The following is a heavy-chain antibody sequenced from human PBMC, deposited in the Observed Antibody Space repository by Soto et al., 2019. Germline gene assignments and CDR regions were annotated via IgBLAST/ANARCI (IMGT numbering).Heavy chain of an antibody. CDR1: GFIFSDYW. V-gene: IGHV3-7*01. CDR2: IKKDGSEK. Sequence: GGSLRLSCAASGFIFSDYWMGWVRQAPGKGLEWVANIKKDGSEKYYVDSVKGRFTISRDDARNSVYLQMNSLRAEDTAVYYCARPLGGRDGFEIWGEGTMVTVSS. D-gene: IGHD1-26*01. CDR3: ARPLGGRDGFEI. J-gene: IGHJ3*02.